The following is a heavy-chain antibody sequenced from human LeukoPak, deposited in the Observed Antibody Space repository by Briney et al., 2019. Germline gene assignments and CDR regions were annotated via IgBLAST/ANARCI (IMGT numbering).Heavy chain of an antibody. V-gene: IGHV1-2*02. CDR3: ARDYCSTISCYTESWFDP. D-gene: IGHD2-2*02. CDR2: INPSSGGT. CDR1: GYTFTGYY. Sequence: GGSVTVSCKASGYTFTGYYIQWVRQAPGQGVEGMGWINPSSGGTNYAQKFQGRVTMTRDTSLSTAYMQLSWLRSDDTAVYYCARDYCSTISCYTESWFDPWGQGTLVTVSS. J-gene: IGHJ5*02.